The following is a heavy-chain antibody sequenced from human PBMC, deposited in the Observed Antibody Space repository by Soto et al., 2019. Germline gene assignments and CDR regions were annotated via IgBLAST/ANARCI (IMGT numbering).Heavy chain of an antibody. CDR3: TKHTSRSIAVAGPYFDY. D-gene: IGHD6-19*01. CDR2: ISRNSGDI. V-gene: IGHV3-9*01. J-gene: IGHJ4*02. Sequence: EVQLVESGGGQVQPGRSLRLSCTASGFTFDDYAMHWIRQAPGKGLEWVSGISRNSGDIGYADSVKGRFTISRDNAENSLYLQMNSLRAEDTAFYYCTKHTSRSIAVAGPYFDYWGQGTLVTVSS. CDR1: GFTFDDYA.